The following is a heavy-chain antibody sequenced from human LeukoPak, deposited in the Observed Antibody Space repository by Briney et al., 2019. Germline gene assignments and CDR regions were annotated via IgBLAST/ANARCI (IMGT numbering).Heavy chain of an antibody. CDR2: ISGSGVST. D-gene: IGHD3-10*01. V-gene: IGHV3-23*01. CDR1: GFTFSNYA. Sequence: GGSLRLSCAASGFTFSNYAMSWVRQAPGKGRVWVFAISGSGVSTYYAVSVKGRFTISRDNSKNTLYLQMNGLRAEDTAVYYCAKDPRGYYYGMDVWGKGTTVTVSS. J-gene: IGHJ6*04. CDR3: AKDPRGYYYGMDV.